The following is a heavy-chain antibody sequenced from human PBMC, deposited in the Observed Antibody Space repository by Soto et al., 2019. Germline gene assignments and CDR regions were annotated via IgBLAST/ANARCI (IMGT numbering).Heavy chain of an antibody. V-gene: IGHV1-69*02. CDR3: ARAGSGDAFDI. D-gene: IGHD3-10*01. J-gene: IGHJ3*02. CDR1: GGTFSSYT. CDR2: IIPILGIA. Sequence: QVQLVQSGAEVKKPGSSVKVSCKASGGTFSSYTISWVRQAPGQGLEWMGRIIPILGIANYAQKFQGRVTITADKSTSTAYMELSSLRSEDTAVYYFARAGSGDAFDIWGQGTMVTVSS.